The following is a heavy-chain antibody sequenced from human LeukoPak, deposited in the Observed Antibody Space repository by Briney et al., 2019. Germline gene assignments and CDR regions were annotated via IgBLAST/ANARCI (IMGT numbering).Heavy chain of an antibody. Sequence: SVKVSCKASGGTFSSYAISWVRQAPGQGLEWMGRIIPIFGTANYAQNFQGGVTITTDESTSTAYMELGSLRSEDTAVYYCARDWPEYSSSYFDYWGQGTLVTVSS. CDR3: ARDWPEYSSSYFDY. CDR1: GGTFSSYA. J-gene: IGHJ4*02. CDR2: IIPIFGTA. D-gene: IGHD6-6*01. V-gene: IGHV1-69*05.